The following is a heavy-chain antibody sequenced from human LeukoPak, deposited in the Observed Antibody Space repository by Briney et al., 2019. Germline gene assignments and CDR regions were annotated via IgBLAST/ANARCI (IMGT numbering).Heavy chain of an antibody. V-gene: IGHV4-59*01. D-gene: IGHD5-18*01. J-gene: IGHJ4*02. CDR3: ARSVDTSMVGDY. CDR1: GGAISNYY. Sequence: SETLSLTCTVSGGAISNYYWSWIRQPPGKGLEWIGCIYYSGSTNYNPSLKNRVTISLDTSKNQFSLKLNSVTAADTAVYYCARSVDTSMVGDYWGQGTLVTVSS. CDR2: IYYSGST.